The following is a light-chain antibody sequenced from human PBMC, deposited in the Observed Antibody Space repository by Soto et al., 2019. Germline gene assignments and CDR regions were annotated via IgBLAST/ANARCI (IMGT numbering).Light chain of an antibody. CDR1: QGISSW. J-gene: IGKJ1*01. CDR2: KAS. CDR3: QQYNDNWT. V-gene: IGKV1-5*03. Sequence: DIQMTQSPSTLFASVGDRVTITCRASQGISSWLAWYQQKPGQAPKLLIYKASTLQSGVPSRFSGSGSGTEFTLAISSLQPDDSATYYCQQYNDNWTFGQGTKVDIK.